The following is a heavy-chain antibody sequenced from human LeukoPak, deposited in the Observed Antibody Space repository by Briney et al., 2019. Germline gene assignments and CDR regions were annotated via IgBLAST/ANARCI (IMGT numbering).Heavy chain of an antibody. Sequence: ASVKVSCKASGDTFTSYYMHWVRQAPGQGLEWMGIINPSGGSTSYAQKFQGRVTMTRDTSTSTVYMELSSLRSEDTAVYYCARGGSVIVVVIDFDYWGQGTLVTVSS. CDR2: INPSGGST. CDR3: ARGGSVIVVVIDFDY. D-gene: IGHD3-22*01. J-gene: IGHJ4*02. V-gene: IGHV1-46*01. CDR1: GDTFTSYY.